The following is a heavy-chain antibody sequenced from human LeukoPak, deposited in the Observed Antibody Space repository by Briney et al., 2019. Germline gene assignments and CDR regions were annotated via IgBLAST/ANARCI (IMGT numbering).Heavy chain of an antibody. Sequence: GASVKVSCKVSGYTLTKLSMHWVRQAPGKGLEWMGWINPNSGGTNYAQKFQGRVTMTRDTSISTAYMELSRLRSDDTAVYYCARGLIGSSGGWFDPWGQGTLVTVSS. V-gene: IGHV1-2*02. CDR3: ARGLIGSSGGWFDP. J-gene: IGHJ5*02. CDR1: GYTLTKLS. CDR2: INPNSGGT. D-gene: IGHD6-25*01.